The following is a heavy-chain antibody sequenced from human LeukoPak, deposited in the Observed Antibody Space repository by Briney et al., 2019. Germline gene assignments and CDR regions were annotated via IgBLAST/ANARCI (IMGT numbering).Heavy chain of an antibody. CDR3: ANSPYSSGWLNY. Sequence: GGSLRLSCAASGFTFSSYAMHWVRQAPGKGLEWVAVISYDGSNKYYADSVKGRFTISRDNSKNTLYLQMNSLRAEDTAVYYCANSPYSSGWLNYWGQGTLVTVSS. D-gene: IGHD6-19*01. J-gene: IGHJ4*02. CDR2: ISYDGSNK. V-gene: IGHV3-30*04. CDR1: GFTFSSYA.